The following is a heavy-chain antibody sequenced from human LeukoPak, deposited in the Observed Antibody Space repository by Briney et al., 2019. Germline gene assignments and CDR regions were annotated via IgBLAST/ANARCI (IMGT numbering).Heavy chain of an antibody. V-gene: IGHV3-21*01. J-gene: IGHJ4*02. CDR2: ISSSSSYI. CDR1: GFTFSSYS. CDR3: ARDQYDTWSRRGNFDS. D-gene: IGHD3-3*01. Sequence: GGSLRLSCAASGFTFSSYSMNWVRQAPGKGLEWVSSISSSSSYIYYADSVKGRFTISRDNAKNSLYLQMNSLRAEDTAVYYCARDQYDTWSRRGNFDSWGQGTLVIVSS.